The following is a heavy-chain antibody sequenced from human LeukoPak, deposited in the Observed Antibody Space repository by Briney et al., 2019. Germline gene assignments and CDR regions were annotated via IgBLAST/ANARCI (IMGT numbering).Heavy chain of an antibody. CDR2: IKQDGSKK. D-gene: IGHD5-24*01. V-gene: IGHV3-7*04. CDR3: TRVGYIDEGIDY. CDR1: GFTFGKYW. Sequence: GGSLRLSCVASGFTFGKYWMSWVRQAPGKGLEWVANIKQDGSKKSYVDSVKGRFTISRDNAKNSLYLQMNSLRAEDTAIYYCTRVGYIDEGIDYWGQGTLVTVSS. J-gene: IGHJ4*02.